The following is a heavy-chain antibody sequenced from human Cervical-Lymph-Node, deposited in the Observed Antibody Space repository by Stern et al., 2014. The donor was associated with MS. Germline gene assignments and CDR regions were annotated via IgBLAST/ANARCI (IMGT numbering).Heavy chain of an antibody. CDR1: GFAFSSYA. D-gene: IGHD4-17*01. Sequence: EDQLVESGGGLVQPAGSLRLSCAASGFAFSSYAMTWVRQAPGKGLEWVSSVSGSGGTTYYRDSVRGRFTISRDNSKTTLYLQMNGLRAEDTAVYYCACDYGRYWGQGTLVTVSS. V-gene: IGHV3-23*04. J-gene: IGHJ4*02. CDR3: ACDYGRY. CDR2: VSGSGGTT.